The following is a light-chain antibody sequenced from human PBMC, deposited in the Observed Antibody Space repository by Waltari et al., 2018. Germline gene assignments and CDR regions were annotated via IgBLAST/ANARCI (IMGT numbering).Light chain of an antibody. J-gene: IGLJ3*02. Sequence: QSVLTQPPSVSAAPGQKVAISCSGSSSNIGTNYVSWYQKLPRTAPKPLIYDNKKRPAGIPCRFPGSKSGTSATLGITGLQTGDEGDYYCGTWDSSLSAGMFGGGTKLTVL. V-gene: IGLV1-51*01. CDR3: GTWDSSLSAGM. CDR1: SSNIGTNY. CDR2: DNK.